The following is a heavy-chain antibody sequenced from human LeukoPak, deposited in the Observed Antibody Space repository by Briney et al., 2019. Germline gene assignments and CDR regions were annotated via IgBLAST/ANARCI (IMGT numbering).Heavy chain of an antibody. CDR2: IYTSGST. CDR3: ARDVWSGFVSEPFDI. CDR1: GGSISSGGYY. V-gene: IGHV4-61*02. Sequence: PSQTLSLTCTVSGGSISSGGYYWSWIRQPPGKGLEWIGRIYTSGSTNYNPSLKSRVTMSVDTSKNQYSLKLSSVTAADTAVYYCARDVWSGFVSEPFDIWGQGTMVTVSS. J-gene: IGHJ3*02. D-gene: IGHD3-3*01.